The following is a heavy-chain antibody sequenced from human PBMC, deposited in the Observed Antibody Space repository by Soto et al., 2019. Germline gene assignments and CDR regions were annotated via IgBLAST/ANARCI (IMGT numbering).Heavy chain of an antibody. CDR1: GFTFSNFG. CDR3: ARAIDSNYDRMAV. Sequence: PGGSLRLSCEASGFTFSNFGMNWVRQAPGKGLEWVARVWYDGSSKYYVDSVKGRFTISRDNSKETVYLQMNSLRAEDTGVYYCARAIDSNYDRMAVWGQGTTVTVSS. J-gene: IGHJ6*02. CDR2: VWYDGSSK. D-gene: IGHD4-4*01. V-gene: IGHV3-33*01.